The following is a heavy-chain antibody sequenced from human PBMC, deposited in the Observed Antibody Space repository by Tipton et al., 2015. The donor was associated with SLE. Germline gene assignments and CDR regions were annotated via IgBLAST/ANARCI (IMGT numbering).Heavy chain of an antibody. CDR2: MFSSGDT. Sequence: TLSLTCTVSGASIKSGSYFWTWIRQPAGKGLEWIGRMFSSGDTNYNPSLKSRLTMSVDTSKNQFSLTVNSVTAADTAVYYCARGISARGVIIIYYFDYWGQGTLVTVSS. V-gene: IGHV4-61*02. CDR1: GASIKSGSYF. D-gene: IGHD3-10*01. J-gene: IGHJ4*02. CDR3: ARGISARGVIIIYYFDY.